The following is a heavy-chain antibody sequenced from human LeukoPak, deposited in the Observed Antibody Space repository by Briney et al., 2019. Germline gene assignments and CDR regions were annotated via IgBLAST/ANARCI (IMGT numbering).Heavy chain of an antibody. D-gene: IGHD3-22*01. CDR2: ISSSSSYI. J-gene: IGHJ4*02. Sequence: GGSLRLSCAASGFTFSSYSMNWVRQAPGKGLEWVSSISSSSSYIYYADSVKGRFTISRDNAKNSLYLQMNSLRAEDTAVYYCASPGFGYYYDSSGYPPDYWGQGTLVTVSS. V-gene: IGHV3-21*01. CDR3: ASPGFGYYYDSSGYPPDY. CDR1: GFTFSSYS.